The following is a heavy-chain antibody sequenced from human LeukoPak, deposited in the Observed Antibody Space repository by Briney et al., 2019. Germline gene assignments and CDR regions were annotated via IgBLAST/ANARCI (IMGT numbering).Heavy chain of an antibody. CDR1: GGSISRYY. CDR3: ARASIQGAAAGSAG. J-gene: IGHJ4*02. CDR2: IYYSGST. Sequence: PSETLSLTCTVSGGSISRYYWSWIRQPPGKGLEWIGYIYYSGSTNYNPSLKSRVTISVDTSKNQFSLKLSSVTAADTAAYYCARASIQGAAAGSAGWGQGTLVTVSS. V-gene: IGHV4-59*01. D-gene: IGHD6-13*01.